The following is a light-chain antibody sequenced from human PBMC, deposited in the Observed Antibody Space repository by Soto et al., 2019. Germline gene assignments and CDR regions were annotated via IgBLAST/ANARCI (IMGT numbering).Light chain of an antibody. J-gene: IGLJ3*02. CDR3: QTWVTGLHWV. CDR1: SGHSSYA. V-gene: IGLV4-69*01. Sequence: QPVLTQSPSASASLGASVKLTCTLSSGHSSYAIAWHQQQPEKGPRYLMKLNSDGSHNKGDGIPDRFSGSSSGAERYLTISSLQSEDEADYYWQTWVTGLHWVFGGGTKLTVL. CDR2: LNSDGSH.